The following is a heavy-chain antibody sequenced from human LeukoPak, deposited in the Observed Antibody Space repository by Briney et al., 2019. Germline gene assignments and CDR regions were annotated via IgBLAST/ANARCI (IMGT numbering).Heavy chain of an antibody. CDR2: INHSGST. Sequence: SETLSLTCTVSGGSISSYYWSWIRQPPGKGLEWIGEINHSGSTYYNPSLKSRVTISVDTSKNQFSLKLSSVTAADTAVYYCARGEPGITMVRNQPWGQGTLVTVSS. V-gene: IGHV4-34*01. J-gene: IGHJ5*02. D-gene: IGHD3-10*01. CDR3: ARGEPGITMVRNQP. CDR1: GGSISSYY.